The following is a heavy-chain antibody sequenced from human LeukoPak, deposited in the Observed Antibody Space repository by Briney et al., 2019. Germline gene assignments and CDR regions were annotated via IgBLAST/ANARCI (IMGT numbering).Heavy chain of an antibody. J-gene: IGHJ6*04. V-gene: IGHV3-21*01. CDR2: ISSSSSYI. Sequence: GGSLTLSCAASGFTFSSYEMNWVRQAPGKGLEWVSSISSSSSYIYYADSVKGRFTISRDNAKKSLYLQMNSLRAEDTAVYYCAELGITMIGGVWGKGTTVTISS. CDR1: GFTFSSYE. CDR3: AELGITMIGGV. D-gene: IGHD3-10*02.